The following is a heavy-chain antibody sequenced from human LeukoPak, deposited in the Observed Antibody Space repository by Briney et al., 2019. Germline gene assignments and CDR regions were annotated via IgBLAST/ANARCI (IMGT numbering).Heavy chain of an antibody. V-gene: IGHV3-30*18. CDR1: GFTFSSYG. J-gene: IGHJ4*02. D-gene: IGHD3-10*01. Sequence: GGSLRLSCAASGFTFSSYGMHWVRQAPGKGLEWVAVFSSDRIHKYYSNSVKGRFTISRDNSKNTLYLQMNSLRPEDTAVYYCAKSSGAGQFDYWGQGTLVTVSS. CDR3: AKSSGAGQFDY. CDR2: FSSDRIHK.